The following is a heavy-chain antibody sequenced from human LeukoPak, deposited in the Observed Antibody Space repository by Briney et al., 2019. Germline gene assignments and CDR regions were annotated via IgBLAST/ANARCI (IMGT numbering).Heavy chain of an antibody. CDR1: GFTFSIYS. V-gene: IGHV3-21*01. Sequence: TGGSLRLSCAASGFTFSIYSMNWVRQAPGKGLEWVSSISGTCNYIYYADSVKGRFTISRDDAKNSLYLQMNSLRAEDTAVYYCASEVVVAALNYWGQGTLVTVSS. CDR3: ASEVVVAALNY. J-gene: IGHJ4*02. D-gene: IGHD2-15*01. CDR2: ISGTCNYI.